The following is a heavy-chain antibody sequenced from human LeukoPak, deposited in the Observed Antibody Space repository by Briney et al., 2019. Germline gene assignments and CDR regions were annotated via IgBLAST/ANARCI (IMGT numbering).Heavy chain of an antibody. CDR3: ATILHCSSTSCFTDEASY. D-gene: IGHD2-2*02. CDR1: GGSFSGYY. J-gene: IGHJ4*02. CDR2: INHSGST. Sequence: SETLSLTCAVYGGSFSGYYWSWIRQPPGKGLEWIGEINHSGSTNYNPSLKSRVTTSVDTSKNQFSLKLSSVTAADTAVYYCATILHCSSTSCFTDEASYWGQGTLVTVSS. V-gene: IGHV4-34*01.